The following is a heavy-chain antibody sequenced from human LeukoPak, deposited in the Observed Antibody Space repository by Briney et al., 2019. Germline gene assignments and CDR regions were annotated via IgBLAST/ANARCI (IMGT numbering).Heavy chain of an antibody. CDR3: ASSSWSSEYFHY. V-gene: IGHV3-66*01. Sequence: TGGSLRLSCAASGFTVSDNYMSWVRQALGRGLEWVSVFYSGGSTRYADSVKGRFTISRDNSENTLYLQLNSLRAEDTAVYFCASSSWSSEYFHYWGQGTLVTVSS. D-gene: IGHD6-13*01. CDR1: GFTVSDNY. J-gene: IGHJ1*01. CDR2: FYSGGST.